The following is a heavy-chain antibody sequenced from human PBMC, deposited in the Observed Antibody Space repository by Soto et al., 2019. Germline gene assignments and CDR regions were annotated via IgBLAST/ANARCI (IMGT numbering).Heavy chain of an antibody. CDR3: AKRIKNYYGMDV. D-gene: IGHD2-15*01. V-gene: IGHV3-23*01. CDR1: GFTFSNYA. CDR2: ISDSGDST. J-gene: IGHJ6*02. Sequence: GGSLRLSCAASGFTFSNYAMSWVRQAPGEGLEWVSAISDSGDSTYYADSVKGRFTISRDNSKNTLYLQMSSLRAEDMAVYYCAKRIKNYYGMDVWGQGTTVTVSS.